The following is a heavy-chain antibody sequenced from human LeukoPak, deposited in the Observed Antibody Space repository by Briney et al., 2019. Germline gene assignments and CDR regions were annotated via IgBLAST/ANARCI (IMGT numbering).Heavy chain of an antibody. CDR1: GGSISSYY. CDR3: AREGYSDSAGSDFDY. Sequence: SETLSLTCTVSGGSISSYYWSWIRQPPGKGLEWIGYIYYSGSTNYNPSLKSRVTISVDTSKNQFSLKLSSVTAADTAVYYCAREGYSDSAGSDFDYWGQGTLVTVSS. V-gene: IGHV4-59*01. D-gene: IGHD1-26*01. J-gene: IGHJ4*02. CDR2: IYYSGST.